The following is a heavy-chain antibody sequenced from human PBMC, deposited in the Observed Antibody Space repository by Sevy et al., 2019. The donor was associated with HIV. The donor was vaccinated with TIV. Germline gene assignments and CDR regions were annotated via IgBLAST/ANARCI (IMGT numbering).Heavy chain of an antibody. CDR3: AHGLYGDYANWFDP. Sequence: SGPTLVKPTQTLTLTCTFSGFSLSTSGMGVGWIRQPPGKALEWLALLYWDDDKRYSPSLKSRLTIPKATSKNQVVLKMTNMDPVDTGTYYCAHGLYGDYANWFDPWGQGTLVTVSS. CDR1: GFSLSTSGMG. CDR2: LYWDDDK. V-gene: IGHV2-5*02. J-gene: IGHJ5*02. D-gene: IGHD4-17*01.